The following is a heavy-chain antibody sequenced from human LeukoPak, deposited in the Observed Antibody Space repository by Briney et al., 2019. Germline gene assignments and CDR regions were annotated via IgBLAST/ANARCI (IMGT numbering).Heavy chain of an antibody. J-gene: IGHJ4*02. V-gene: IGHV5-51*01. CDR3: GRRGYSGYGLVDD. CDR1: GHSFTSYW. D-gene: IGHD5-12*01. CDR2: IHPSDSET. Sequence: GESLKISCKASGHSFTSYWIGWVRQMPGKGLEWMGIIHPSDSETLYSPSFQGQVTISADNSITTAYLQWSSLKVSDTAMYYCGRRGYSGYGLVDDWGQGTLVTVSS.